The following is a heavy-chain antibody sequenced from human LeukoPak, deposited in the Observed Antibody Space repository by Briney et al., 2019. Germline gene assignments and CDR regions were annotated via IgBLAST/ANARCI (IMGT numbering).Heavy chain of an antibody. CDR1: GFTFTSYT. CDR2: ISGSTTDI. D-gene: IGHD2-2*01. Sequence: PGGSLRLSCAASGFTFTSYTMNWVRQAPGKGLEWVSSISGSTTDIYYADSVKGRFTMSRDNAKNSLYLQMNSLRAEDTAVYYCARDQYQLLQGFDYWGQGTLLTVSS. V-gene: IGHV3-21*06. CDR3: ARDQYQLLQGFDY. J-gene: IGHJ4*02.